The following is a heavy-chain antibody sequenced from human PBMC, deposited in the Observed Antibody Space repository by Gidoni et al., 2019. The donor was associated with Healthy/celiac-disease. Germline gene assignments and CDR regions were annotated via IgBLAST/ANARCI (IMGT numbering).Heavy chain of an antibody. V-gene: IGHV3-30-3*01. Sequence: QVQLVESGGGVVQPGRSLRPSCAATGFAFRTYAMHWVRQAPGKGLEWVAVISYDGSNKYNADSVKGRFTISRDNSKNTLYLQMNSLRAEDTAVYYCAREKYYYDSSGYFDYWGQGTLVTVSS. CDR1: GFAFRTYA. J-gene: IGHJ4*02. CDR2: ISYDGSNK. D-gene: IGHD3-22*01. CDR3: AREKYYYDSSGYFDY.